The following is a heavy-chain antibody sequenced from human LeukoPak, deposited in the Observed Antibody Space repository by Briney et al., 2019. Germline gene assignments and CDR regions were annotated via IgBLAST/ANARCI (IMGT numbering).Heavy chain of an antibody. CDR1: GFTFSSYS. J-gene: IGHJ6*02. Sequence: GGSLRLSCAASGFTFSSYSMNWVRQAPGKGLEWVSSISSSSSYIYYADSVKGRFTISRDNAKNSLYLQMNSLRAEDTAVYYCAKDIVRGYYGSGSYKNYYYYGMDVWGQGTTVTVSS. CDR3: AKDIVRGYYGSGSYKNYYYYGMDV. D-gene: IGHD3-10*01. CDR2: ISSSSSYI. V-gene: IGHV3-21*01.